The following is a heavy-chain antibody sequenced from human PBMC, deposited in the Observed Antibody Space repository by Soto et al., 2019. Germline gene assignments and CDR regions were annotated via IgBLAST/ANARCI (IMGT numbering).Heavy chain of an antibody. V-gene: IGHV1-18*01. J-gene: IGHJ6*03. Sequence: ASVKVSCKASGYTFTSYGISWVRQAPGQGLEWMGWISAYNGNTNYAQKLQGRVTMTTDTSTSTAYMELRSLRSDDTAVYYCAREQYNNYPILYCYMDVWGKGTTVTV. CDR3: AREQYNNYPILYCYMDV. D-gene: IGHD4-4*01. CDR1: GYTFTSYG. CDR2: ISAYNGNT.